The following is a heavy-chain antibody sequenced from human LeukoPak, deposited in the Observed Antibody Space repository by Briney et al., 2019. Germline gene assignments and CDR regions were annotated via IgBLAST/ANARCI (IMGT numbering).Heavy chain of an antibody. V-gene: IGHV3-15*01. CDR2: IKSKTGGGTT. CDR1: GFTVSNAW. Sequence: GGSLRLSCAASGFTVSNAWMSWVRQAPGKGLEGVGRIKSKTGGGTTDYAAPVKGRFTISRDDSKNTLYLQMNSLKTEDTAVYYCTTDPPPNYYGSGRFDGDAFDIWGQGTMVTVSS. CDR3: TTDPPPNYYGSGRFDGDAFDI. D-gene: IGHD3-10*01. J-gene: IGHJ3*02.